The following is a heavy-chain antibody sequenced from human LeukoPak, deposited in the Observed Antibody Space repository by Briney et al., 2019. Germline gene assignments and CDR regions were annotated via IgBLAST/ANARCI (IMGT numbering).Heavy chain of an antibody. CDR3: ARGLRAAAGTRARSPFDY. CDR1: GYTFTSYG. V-gene: IGHV1-18*01. Sequence: ASVKVSCRASGYTFTSYGISWVRQAPGQGLEWMGWISAYNGNTNYAQKLQGRVTMTTDTSTSTAYMELRSLRSDDTAVYYCARGLRAAAGTRARSPFDYWGQGTLVTVSS. D-gene: IGHD6-13*01. CDR2: ISAYNGNT. J-gene: IGHJ4*02.